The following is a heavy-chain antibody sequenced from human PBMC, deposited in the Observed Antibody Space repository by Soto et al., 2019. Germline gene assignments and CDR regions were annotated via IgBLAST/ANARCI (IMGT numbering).Heavy chain of an antibody. CDR2: IKSKTDGGTT. CDR3: TTSPRAQY. CDR1: GFTFNNAW. V-gene: IGHV3-15*01. Sequence: EVQLVESGGGLVKPGGSLGLSCAVSGFTFNNAWMSWVRQAPGKGLEWVGRIKSKTDGGTTDHAASVKGRFTISRDDSKNTLYLQMDSLKIEDTAMYYCTTSPRAQYWGQGTLVSVSP. J-gene: IGHJ4*02.